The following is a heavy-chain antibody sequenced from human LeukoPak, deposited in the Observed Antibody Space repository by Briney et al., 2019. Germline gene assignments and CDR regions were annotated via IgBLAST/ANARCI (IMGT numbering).Heavy chain of an antibody. V-gene: IGHV3-7*01. CDR1: GFTFKSYA. Sequence: GGSLRLSCSASGFTFKSYAMHWVRQAPGKGLEWVANINEAGSGKYYVDSVKGRFTISRDNAKNSLYLQMNSLRVEDTAIYYCASGRQLGYWGQGTLATVSA. D-gene: IGHD6-13*01. J-gene: IGHJ4*02. CDR3: ASGRQLGY. CDR2: INEAGSGK.